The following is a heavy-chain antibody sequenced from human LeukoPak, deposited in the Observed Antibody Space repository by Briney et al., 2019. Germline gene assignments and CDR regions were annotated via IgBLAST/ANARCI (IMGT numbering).Heavy chain of an antibody. CDR2: IGGPGFTT. CDR3: AKGILTKTHGISWDPFDY. J-gene: IGHJ4*02. D-gene: IGHD6-13*01. V-gene: IGHV3-23*01. Sequence: PGGSLRLSCAASGFTFSGYAMSWVRQAPGKGLEWVSAIGGPGFTTFYADSVKGRFTISRDNSLNTLYLQMNSLRAEDTAVYYCAKGILTKTHGISWDPFDYWGQGTLVTVSS. CDR1: GFTFSGYA.